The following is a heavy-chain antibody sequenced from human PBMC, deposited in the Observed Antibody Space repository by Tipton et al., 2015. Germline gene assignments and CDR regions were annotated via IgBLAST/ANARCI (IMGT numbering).Heavy chain of an antibody. D-gene: IGHD2-8*01. V-gene: IGHV1-69*01. Sequence: QSGPEVKKPGSSVKVSCKASGGTFSSYGISWVRQAPGQGLEWMGGSIPIFGTANYAQKFQGRVTITADESTSTAYMELSSLRSEDTAVYYCARLYCSNDCHFRLFDTWGQGTMVTVSS. J-gene: IGHJ3*02. CDR2: SIPIFGTA. CDR3: ARLYCSNDCHFRLFDT. CDR1: GGTFSSYG.